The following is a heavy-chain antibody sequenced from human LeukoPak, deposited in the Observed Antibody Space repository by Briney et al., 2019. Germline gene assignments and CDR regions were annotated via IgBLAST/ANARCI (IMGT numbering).Heavy chain of an antibody. V-gene: IGHV4-61*02. CDR3: ATNSGYDSDYFDY. CDR2: IYTSGST. D-gene: IGHD5-12*01. Sequence: SQTLSLTXTVSGGSISSGSYYWSWIRQPAGKGLEWIGRIYTSGSTNYNPSLKSRVTISVDTSKNQFSLKLSSVTAADTAVYYCATNSGYDSDYFDYWGQGTLVTVSS. J-gene: IGHJ4*02. CDR1: GGSISSGSYY.